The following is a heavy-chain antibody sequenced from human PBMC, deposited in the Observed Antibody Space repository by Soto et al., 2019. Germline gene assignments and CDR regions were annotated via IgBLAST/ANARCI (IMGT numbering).Heavy chain of an antibody. V-gene: IGHV1-69*13. CDR2: IIPIFGTA. J-gene: IGHJ5*02. CDR3: AREVVVAATHWFDH. D-gene: IGHD2-15*01. Sequence: SVKVSCKASGGTFSSYAISWVRQAPGQGLEWMGGIIPIFGTANYAQKFQGRVTITADESTSTAYMELRSLRSEDTAVYYCAREVVVAATHWFDHWGQGTLVTVSS. CDR1: GGTFSSYA.